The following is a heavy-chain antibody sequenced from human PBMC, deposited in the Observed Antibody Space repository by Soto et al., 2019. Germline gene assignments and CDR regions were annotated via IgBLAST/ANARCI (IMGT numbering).Heavy chain of an antibody. J-gene: IGHJ4*02. V-gene: IGHV3-33*01. CDR1: GFTFSSYG. Sequence: QVQLVESGGGVVQPGRSLRLSCAASGFTFSSYGMHWVRQAPGKGLEWVAVIWYDGSNKYYADSVKGRFTISRDNSKNTLYLQMNSLRAEDTAVYYCARDKELVNPLEVSYYFDYWGQGTLVNASS. CDR3: ARDKELVNPLEVSYYFDY. D-gene: IGHD6-13*01. CDR2: IWYDGSNK.